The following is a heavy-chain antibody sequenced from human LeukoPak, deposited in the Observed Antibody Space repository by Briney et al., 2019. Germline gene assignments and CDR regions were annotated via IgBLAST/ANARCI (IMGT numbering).Heavy chain of an antibody. D-gene: IGHD2-2*01. CDR3: ARAGWSRDLGVPAANDY. CDR2: INPNSGGT. J-gene: IGHJ4*02. CDR1: GYTFTGYY. V-gene: IGHV1-2*04. Sequence: ASVKVSCKASGYTFTGYYMYWVRQAPGQGLEWMGWINPNSGGTNYAQKFQGWVTMTRDTSISTAYMELSRLRSDDTAVYYCARAGWSRDLGVPAANDYWGQGTLVTVSS.